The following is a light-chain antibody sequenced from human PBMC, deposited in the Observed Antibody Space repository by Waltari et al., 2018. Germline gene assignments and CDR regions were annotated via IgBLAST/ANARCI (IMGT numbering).Light chain of an antibody. J-gene: IGKJ4*01. CDR1: QSVRSN. V-gene: IGKV3-15*01. Sequence: EIVMTQSPATLSVSSGETATLSCRASQSVRSNLAWYQQKPGQAPSLLIHGASTRATGVPARFSGSGSGTEFTLTISSLQSEDFAVYYCQQYDNWLLTFGGGTKVEI. CDR2: GAS. CDR3: QQYDNWLLT.